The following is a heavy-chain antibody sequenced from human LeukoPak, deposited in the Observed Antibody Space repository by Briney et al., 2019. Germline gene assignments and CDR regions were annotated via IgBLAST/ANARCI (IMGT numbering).Heavy chain of an antibody. CDR3: ARDTTVTTGFRSFDY. J-gene: IGHJ4*02. CDR1: GGTFNSYG. Sequence: ASVKVSCKASGGTFNSYGISWVRQAPGHGLEWMGGIIPIFGTANYAQKFQGRVTITTDESTSTAYMDLSSLRSEDTAVYFCARDTTVTTGFRSFDYWGQGTLVTVSS. CDR2: IIPIFGTA. D-gene: IGHD4-11*01. V-gene: IGHV1-69*05.